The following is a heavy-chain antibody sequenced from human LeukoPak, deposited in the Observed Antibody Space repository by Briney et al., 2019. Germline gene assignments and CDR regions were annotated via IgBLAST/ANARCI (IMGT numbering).Heavy chain of an antibody. D-gene: IGHD6-19*01. J-gene: IGHJ4*02. CDR1: GFTFSDHY. CDR2: TRNKANSYTT. V-gene: IGHV3-72*01. CDR3: ASGAVAGRFDY. Sequence: PGGSLRLSCAASGFTFSDHYMDWVRQAPGKGLEWVGRTRNKANSYTTEYAASAKGRFTISRDDSKNSLYLQMNSLKTEDTAVYYCASGAVAGRFDYWGQGTLVTVSS.